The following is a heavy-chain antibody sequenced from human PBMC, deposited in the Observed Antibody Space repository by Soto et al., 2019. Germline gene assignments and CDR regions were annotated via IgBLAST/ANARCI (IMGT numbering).Heavy chain of an antibody. CDR2: VFYSGST. D-gene: IGHD4-17*01. Sequence: SETLSLTCTVSGGSMKNYYWSWIRQPPGKGLEWIGHVFYSGSTKYNPSLKSRVTISVDTSKNLFSLRLNSVTAADTAVYYCARDFPDYHRSSRYNWFDPWGQGTLVTVSS. CDR3: ARDFPDYHRSSRYNWFDP. V-gene: IGHV4-59*12. J-gene: IGHJ5*02. CDR1: GGSMKNYY.